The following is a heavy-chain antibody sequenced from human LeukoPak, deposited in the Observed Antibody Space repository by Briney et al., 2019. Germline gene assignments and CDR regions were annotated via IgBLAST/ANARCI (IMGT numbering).Heavy chain of an antibody. CDR1: GFTFSSYS. CDR3: ARDLSGRDAFDI. Sequence: GGSLRLSCAASGFTFSSYSMNWLRQAPGKGLEWVSYISSSSSTIYYADSVKGRFTISRDNAKNSLYLQMNSLRAEDTAVYYCARDLSGRDAFDIWGQGTMVTVSS. J-gene: IGHJ3*02. V-gene: IGHV3-48*01. D-gene: IGHD2/OR15-2a*01. CDR2: ISSSSSTI.